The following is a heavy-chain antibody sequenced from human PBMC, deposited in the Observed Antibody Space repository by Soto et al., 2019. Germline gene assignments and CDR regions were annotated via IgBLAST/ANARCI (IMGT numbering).Heavy chain of an antibody. CDR3: AREGMAGAFDY. J-gene: IGHJ4*02. V-gene: IGHV1-46*01. CDR1: GYTFTSYY. CDR2: INPSGGST. D-gene: IGHD6-19*01. Sequence: ASVKVSCKASGYTFTSYYMHWVRQAPGQGLEWMGIINPSGGSTSYAQKFQGRVTMTRDTSTSTVYMELSSRRSEDTAVYYCAREGMAGAFDYWGQGTPVTVSS.